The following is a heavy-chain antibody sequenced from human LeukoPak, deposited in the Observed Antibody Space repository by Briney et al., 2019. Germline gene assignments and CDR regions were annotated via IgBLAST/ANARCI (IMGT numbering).Heavy chain of an antibody. CDR1: GYTLTELS. Sequence: ASLKVSCKVSGYTLTELSMHWVRQAPGKGLEWMGGFDPEDGETIYAQKFQGRVTMTEDTSTDTAYMELSSLRSEDTAVYYCATVSIGCSSTSCYTFWFDPWGQGTLVTVSS. CDR2: FDPEDGET. J-gene: IGHJ5*02. CDR3: ATVSIGCSSTSCYTFWFDP. V-gene: IGHV1-24*01. D-gene: IGHD2-2*02.